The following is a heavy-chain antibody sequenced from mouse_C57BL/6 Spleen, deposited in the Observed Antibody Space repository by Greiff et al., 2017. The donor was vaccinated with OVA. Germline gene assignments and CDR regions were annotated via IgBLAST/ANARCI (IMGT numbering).Heavy chain of an antibody. Sequence: EVQRVESGGGLVKPGGSLKLSCAASGFTFSDYGMHWVRQAPEKGLEWVAYISSGSSTIYYADTVKGRFTISRDNAKNTLFLQMTSLRSEDTAMYYCASLTTVVATRYFDVWGTGTTVTVSS. CDR3: ASLTTVVATRYFDV. J-gene: IGHJ1*03. CDR2: ISSGSSTI. D-gene: IGHD1-1*01. CDR1: GFTFSDYG. V-gene: IGHV5-17*01.